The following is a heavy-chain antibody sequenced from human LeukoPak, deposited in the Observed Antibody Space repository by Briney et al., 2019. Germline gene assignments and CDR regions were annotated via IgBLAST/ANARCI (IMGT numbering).Heavy chain of an antibody. CDR1: GFPFANYS. D-gene: IGHD1-1*01. Sequence: GFLRLSRAASGFPFANYSMNWGRPAPGEGLEWVSFLSGDSTYIYNAGSVKGRFTISRDNAQASLYLQMISLRADDTAVYYCARVSGRLERQSDLDYWGQGTLVIVSS. CDR2: LSGDSTYI. CDR3: ARVSGRLERQSDLDY. J-gene: IGHJ4*02. V-gene: IGHV3-21*01.